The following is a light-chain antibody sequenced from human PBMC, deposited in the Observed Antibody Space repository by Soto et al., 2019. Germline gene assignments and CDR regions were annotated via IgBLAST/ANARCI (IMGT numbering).Light chain of an antibody. V-gene: IGKV1-39*01. CDR1: QSISSY. CDR2: AAS. Sequence: DIQMTQSPSSLSASVGDRVTITCRASQSISSYLNWYQQKPGKAPKLLIYAASSLQSGVPSRFSGSGSGTDFTLPISSLQAEDFATYYCHQSYSTLRTFGQGTKVDIK. J-gene: IGKJ1*01. CDR3: HQSYSTLRT.